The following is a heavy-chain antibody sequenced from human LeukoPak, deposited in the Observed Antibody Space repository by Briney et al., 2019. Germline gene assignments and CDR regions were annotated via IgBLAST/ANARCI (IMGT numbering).Heavy chain of an antibody. CDR2: ISYDGSQK. CDR1: GFTFSTYP. D-gene: IGHD5-18*01. J-gene: IGHJ3*01. Sequence: GGTLRLSCAASGFTFSTYPMHWVRQAPGKGLEWVTVISYDGSQKYYADSVKGRFTISRDNSKNTLYLQMNSRRPADTAVYYCARDRGYTYGFDAFDLWGQGTLVTVSS. CDR3: ARDRGYTYGFDAFDL. V-gene: IGHV3-30*04.